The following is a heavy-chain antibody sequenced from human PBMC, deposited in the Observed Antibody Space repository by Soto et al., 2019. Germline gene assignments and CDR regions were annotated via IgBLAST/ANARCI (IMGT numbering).Heavy chain of an antibody. J-gene: IGHJ4*02. CDR2: IYYSGST. V-gene: IGHV4-31*03. CDR3: ARDSEWSFDY. D-gene: IGHD3-3*01. Sequence: QVQLQESGPGLVKPSQTLSLTCTVSGGSISSGGYFWSWIRQQPGKGLEWIGYIYYSGSTYYNPSLKGRVTISVDTSENQFSLKLSSVTAADTAVYYCARDSEWSFDYWGQGTLVTVSS. CDR1: GGSISSGGYF.